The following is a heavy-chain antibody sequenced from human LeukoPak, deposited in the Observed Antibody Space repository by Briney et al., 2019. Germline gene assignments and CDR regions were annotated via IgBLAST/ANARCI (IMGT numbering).Heavy chain of an antibody. CDR1: GFTFSNYG. D-gene: IGHD5-18*01. CDR2: LSGTSDST. V-gene: IGHV3-23*01. Sequence: GGSLRLSCAAAGFTFSNYGMSWVRQAPGKGLEWVSALSGTSDSTYYADSVKGRFSISRDNSKNTLYLQISSLRAEDTAVYYCAKVDTWTHVDYWGQGTLVTVSS. J-gene: IGHJ4*02. CDR3: AKVDTWTHVDY.